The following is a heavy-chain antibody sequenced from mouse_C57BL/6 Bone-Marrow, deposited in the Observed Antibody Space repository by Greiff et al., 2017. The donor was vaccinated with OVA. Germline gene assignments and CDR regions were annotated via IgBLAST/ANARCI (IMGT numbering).Heavy chain of an antibody. V-gene: IGHV14-3*01. CDR1: GFNITNTY. J-gene: IGHJ3*01. D-gene: IGHD2-12*01. CDR3: TLRRAD. CDR2: IDPANGST. Sequence: EVQLQQPVAELVRPGASVKLSCTASGFNITNTYMHWVKQRPEQGLEWIGRIDPANGSTKYDPKFQGKATLTADTSSTTAYLQLSSPSSEDTAIYYCTLRRADWGQGTLVTVSA.